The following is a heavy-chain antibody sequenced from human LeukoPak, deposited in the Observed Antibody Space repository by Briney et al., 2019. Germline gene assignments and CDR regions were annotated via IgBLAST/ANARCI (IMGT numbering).Heavy chain of an antibody. CDR3: ASYYGDCGGDCYLAFDI. CDR2: MNPNSGNT. CDR1: GYTFTSYD. Sequence: ASVKVSCKASGYTFTSYDINWVRQATGQGLEWMGWMNPNSGNTGYAQKFQGRVTMTRNTSISTAYMELSSLRSEDTAVYYCASYYGDCGGDCYLAFDIWGQGTMVTVSS. J-gene: IGHJ3*02. D-gene: IGHD2-21*02. V-gene: IGHV1-8*01.